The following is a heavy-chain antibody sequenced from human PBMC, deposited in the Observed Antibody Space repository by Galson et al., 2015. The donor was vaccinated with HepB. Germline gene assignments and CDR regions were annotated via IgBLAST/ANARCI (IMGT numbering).Heavy chain of an antibody. CDR1: GSTLTELS. V-gene: IGHV1-24*01. Sequence: SVKVSCKVSGSTLTELSMHWVRQAPGKGLEWMGGFDPEDGETIYAQKFQGRVTMTEDTSTDTAYMELSSLRSEDTAVYYCATRSRIAAAGYSHELYYYGMDVWGQGTTVTVSS. CDR3: ATRSRIAAAGYSHELYYYGMDV. CDR2: FDPEDGET. J-gene: IGHJ6*02. D-gene: IGHD6-13*01.